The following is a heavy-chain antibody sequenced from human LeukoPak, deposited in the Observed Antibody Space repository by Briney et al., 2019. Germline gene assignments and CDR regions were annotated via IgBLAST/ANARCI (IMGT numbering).Heavy chain of an antibody. CDR1: GFTFDYHW. J-gene: IGHJ4*02. D-gene: IGHD3-22*01. CDR2: IKEDGSER. V-gene: IGHV3-7*01. CDR3: ARVDKKFEASGYRSFDL. Sequence: GGSLRLSCAASGFTFDYHWMSWVRQAPGRGLEWVANIKEDGSERWYVDSLKGRFTISRDNDKNSLYMQMTSLRDEDTAVYYCARVDKKFEASGYRSFDLWGQGILVTVSS.